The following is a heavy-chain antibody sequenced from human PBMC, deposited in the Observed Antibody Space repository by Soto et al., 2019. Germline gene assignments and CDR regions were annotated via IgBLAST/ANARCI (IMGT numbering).Heavy chain of an antibody. J-gene: IGHJ4*02. Sequence: GGSLRLSCAASGFTFSNAWMNWVRQAPGKGLEWVGRIKSKTDGGTTDYAAPVKGRFTISRDDSKNTLYLQMNSLKTEDTAVYYCTTDLDLGVVTTNLDYFDYWGQGTLVTVSS. CDR2: IKSKTDGGTT. CDR3: TTDLDLGVVTTNLDYFDY. D-gene: IGHD3-3*01. CDR1: GFTFSNAW. V-gene: IGHV3-15*07.